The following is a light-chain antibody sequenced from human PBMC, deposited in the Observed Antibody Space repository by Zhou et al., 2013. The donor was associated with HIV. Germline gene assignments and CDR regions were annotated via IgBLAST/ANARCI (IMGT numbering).Light chain of an antibody. CDR3: LQHNSLPQT. V-gene: IGKV1-17*01. Sequence: DIHMTQSPSSLSASVGDRVTITCRASQGIRNELGWYQQKPGKRPKRLIYSASSLQSGSRSRFSGSGSGTEFTLTISSLQLEDFATYYCLQHNSLPQTFGQGTKVEIK. CDR2: SAS. CDR1: QGIRNE. J-gene: IGKJ1*01.